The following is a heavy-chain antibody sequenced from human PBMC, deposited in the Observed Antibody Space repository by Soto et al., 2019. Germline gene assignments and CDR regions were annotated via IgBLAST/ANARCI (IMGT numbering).Heavy chain of an antibody. CDR1: GGTFSSYT. J-gene: IGHJ5*02. CDR2: IIPILGIA. D-gene: IGHD6-6*01. Sequence: QVQLVQSGAEVKTPGSSVKVSCKASGGTFSSYTISWVRQAPGQGLEWMGRIIPILGIANYAQKFQGSVTITADKSTSTAYMELSSLRSEDTAVYYCARDRMDSSSSTYNWFDPWGQGTLVTVSS. V-gene: IGHV1-69*08. CDR3: ARDRMDSSSSTYNWFDP.